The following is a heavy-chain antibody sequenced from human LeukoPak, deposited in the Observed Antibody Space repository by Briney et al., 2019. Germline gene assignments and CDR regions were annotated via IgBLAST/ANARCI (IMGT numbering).Heavy chain of an antibody. Sequence: SVKVSCKASGFTFTSSAMQWVRQARGQRLEWIGWIVVGSGNTNYAQKFQERDTITRDMSTSTAYMELSSLRSEDTAVYYCAAARDLYDFWSGYYFDYWGQGTLVTVSS. CDR3: AAARDLYDFWSGYYFDY. CDR2: IVVGSGNT. CDR1: GFTFTSSA. V-gene: IGHV1-58*02. D-gene: IGHD3-3*01. J-gene: IGHJ4*02.